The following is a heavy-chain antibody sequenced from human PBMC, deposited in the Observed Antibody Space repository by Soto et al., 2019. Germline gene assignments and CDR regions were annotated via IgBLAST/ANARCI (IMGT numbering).Heavy chain of an antibody. V-gene: IGHV4-39*01. D-gene: IGHD3-9*01. CDR1: GDSINSDNYY. Sequence: QLQLQESGPGLVKPSETLSLTCSVSGDSINSDNYYWGWIRQPPGKGLEWIGSIYYRGKTYYNPSLKTRVTISRDKSKSQFSLKLNSVTAADSAVYFCARLEGLATISYYFDYWGQGTLVTVSS. CDR2: IYYRGKT. CDR3: ARLEGLATISYYFDY. J-gene: IGHJ4*02.